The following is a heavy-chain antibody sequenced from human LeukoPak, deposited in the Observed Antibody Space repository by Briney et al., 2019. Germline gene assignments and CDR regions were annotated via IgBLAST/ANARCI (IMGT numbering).Heavy chain of an antibody. J-gene: IGHJ3*02. Sequence: SETLSLTCGVSGGSISSSNWWSWVRQPPGKGLEWIGEIYHSGSTNYNPSLRSRVTISVDKSKNQFSLKLSSVTAADTAVYYCARSTGDYYDSMENAFDIWGQGTRVTVSS. V-gene: IGHV4-4*02. D-gene: IGHD3-22*01. CDR2: IYHSGST. CDR1: GGSISSSNW. CDR3: ARSTGDYYDSMENAFDI.